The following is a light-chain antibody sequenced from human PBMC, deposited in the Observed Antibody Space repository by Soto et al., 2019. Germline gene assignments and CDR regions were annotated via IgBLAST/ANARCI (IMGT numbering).Light chain of an antibody. V-gene: IGLV1-51*01. CDR1: SSNVGNNY. J-gene: IGLJ3*02. CDR3: GTWDGSRNWV. CDR2: DNN. Sequence: QSVFTQTPSVSAAPGQKVTISCSGTSSNVGNNYVSWYQQFPDTAPKLLIYDNNKRPSGIPDRFSGSKSGASATLVITGVQTGDEADYYCGTWDGSRNWVFGGGTQLTVL.